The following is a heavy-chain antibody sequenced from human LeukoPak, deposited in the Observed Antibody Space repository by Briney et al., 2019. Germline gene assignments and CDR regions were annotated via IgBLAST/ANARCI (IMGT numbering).Heavy chain of an antibody. D-gene: IGHD3-16*02. V-gene: IGHV3-21*01. Sequence: GGSLRLSCAASGFTFSSYSMNWVHQAPGKGLEWVSSISSGSSYIYYADSVKGRFTISRDYAKNSLYLQMNSLRAEDTAVYYCAKDLEESDMITFGGLIVYYFDYWGQGTLVTVSS. J-gene: IGHJ4*02. CDR2: ISSGSSYI. CDR1: GFTFSSYS. CDR3: AKDLEESDMITFGGLIVYYFDY.